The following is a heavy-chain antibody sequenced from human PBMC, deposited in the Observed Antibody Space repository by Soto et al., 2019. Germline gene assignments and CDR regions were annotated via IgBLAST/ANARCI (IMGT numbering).Heavy chain of an antibody. D-gene: IGHD3-9*01. V-gene: IGHV1-18*01. Sequence: ASVKVSCKASGYTFTSYGISWVRQAPGQGLEWMGWISAYNGNTNYAQKLQGRVTMTTDTSTSTAYMELRSLRSDDTAVYYCARVGRYYDILTGVYNWFDPWGQGTLVTVSS. J-gene: IGHJ5*02. CDR3: ARVGRYYDILTGVYNWFDP. CDR1: GYTFTSYG. CDR2: ISAYNGNT.